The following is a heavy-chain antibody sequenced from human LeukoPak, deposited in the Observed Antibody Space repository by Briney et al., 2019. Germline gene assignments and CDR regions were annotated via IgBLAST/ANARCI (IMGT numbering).Heavy chain of an antibody. D-gene: IGHD2-2*01. CDR2: IYSDGSTT. Sequence: GSLRLSCTTSGFTFSNYWMHWVRQAPGKGLVWVSLIYSDGSTTVYADSVKGRFTTSRDNAKSTLYLQMNSLRAEDTAVYYCARDGLSTNPLDYWGQGTLVTVSS. J-gene: IGHJ4*02. CDR1: GFTFSNYW. CDR3: ARDGLSTNPLDY. V-gene: IGHV3-74*01.